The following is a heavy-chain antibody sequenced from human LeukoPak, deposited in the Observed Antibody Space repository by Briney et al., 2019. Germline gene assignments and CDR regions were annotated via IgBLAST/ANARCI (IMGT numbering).Heavy chain of an antibody. V-gene: IGHV4-4*02. J-gene: IGHJ4*02. Sequence: SETLSLTCAVSGGSISSSNWWSWVRQPPGKGLEWIGEIYHSGSTNYNPSLKSRVTISVGKSKNQFSLKLSSVTAADTAVYYCARGDSSSWSYYFDYWGQGTLVTVSS. CDR2: IYHSGST. CDR3: ARGDSSSWSYYFDY. D-gene: IGHD6-13*01. CDR1: GGSISSSNW.